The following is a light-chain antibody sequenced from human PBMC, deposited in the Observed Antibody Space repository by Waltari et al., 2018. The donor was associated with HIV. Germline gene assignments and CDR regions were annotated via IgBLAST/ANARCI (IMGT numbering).Light chain of an antibody. CDR3: CSYAGSSTFAV. V-gene: IGLV2-23*02. Sequence: SALTPPPSLSASPGQSVTLFCTATTRVVSGYNSVSCYQQHPGNAPKLMIYDVSKRPAGVSNRFSGSRSGNTASLTISGVQAEDESDYYGCSYAGSSTFAVFGGGTTLTVL. CDR2: DVS. CDR1: TRVVSGYNS. J-gene: IGLJ2*01.